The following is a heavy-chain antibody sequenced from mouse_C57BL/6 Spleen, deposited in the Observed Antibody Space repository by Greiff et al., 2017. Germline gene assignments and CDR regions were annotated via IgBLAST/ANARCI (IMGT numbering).Heavy chain of an antibody. CDR3: ALHYYGSDWFAY. V-gene: IGHV2-6*01. J-gene: IGHJ3*01. CDR2: IWGVGST. CDR1: GFSLTSYG. D-gene: IGHD1-1*01. Sequence: QVQLKESGPGLVAPSQSLSITCTVSGFSLTSYGVDWVRQSPGKGLEWLGVIWGVGSTNYNSALKSRLSISKDHSKSQVFLKMNSLQTDDTAMYYCALHYYGSDWFAYWGQGTLVTVSA.